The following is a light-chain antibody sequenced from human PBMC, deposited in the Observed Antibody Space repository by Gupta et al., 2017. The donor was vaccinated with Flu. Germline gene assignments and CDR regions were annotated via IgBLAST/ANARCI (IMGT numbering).Light chain of an antibody. Sequence: SSSNIGNNHVSWYQQFPGAAPELVIYEGEVRRLGIPDRFSGSRSGTSATLGITGLQAGDEADYYCGAWDSSLAQGVFGGGTKLTV. CDR1: SSNIGNNH. J-gene: IGLJ3*02. CDR3: GAWDSSLAQGV. V-gene: IGLV1-51*02. CDR2: EGE.